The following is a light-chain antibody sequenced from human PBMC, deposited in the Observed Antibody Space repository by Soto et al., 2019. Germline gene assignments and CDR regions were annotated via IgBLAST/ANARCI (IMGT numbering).Light chain of an antibody. Sequence: AVRMTQSPSSFSASTGDRVTITCRASQGISSYLAWYQQKPGKAPKLLIYAASTLQSGVPSRFSGSGSGTDFTLIISCLQSEDFATYYCQQYYSYPSTFGQGTRLEIK. V-gene: IGKV1-8*01. J-gene: IGKJ5*01. CDR2: AAS. CDR1: QGISSY. CDR3: QQYYSYPST.